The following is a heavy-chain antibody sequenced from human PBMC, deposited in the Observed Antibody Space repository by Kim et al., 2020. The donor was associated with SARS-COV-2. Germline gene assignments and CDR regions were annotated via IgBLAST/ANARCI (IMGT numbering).Heavy chain of an antibody. CDR3: VKDRPSADGSFDY. Sequence: GGSLRLSCEASGFIFSSYSMNWVRQAPGKGLEWVSSIDSTGTYINYADSVKGRFTISRDNAQNSLYLQMNSLRAEDTAIYFCVKDRPSADGSFDYWGQGTLVTVSS. CDR2: IDSTGTYI. CDR1: GFIFSSYS. D-gene: IGHD6-6*01. J-gene: IGHJ4*02. V-gene: IGHV3-21*06.